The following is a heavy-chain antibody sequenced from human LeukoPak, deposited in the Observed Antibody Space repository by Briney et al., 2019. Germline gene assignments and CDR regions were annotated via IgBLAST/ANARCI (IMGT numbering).Heavy chain of an antibody. J-gene: IGHJ3*02. CDR3: ARDWVEGVPFDAFDI. CDR2: IKEDGSEK. D-gene: IGHD3-10*01. CDR1: GFTLSSYW. Sequence: GGSLRLSCAASGFTLSSYWMSWVRQAPGKGLEWVANIKEDGSEKYYVDSVKGRFTISRDNAQNSVYLHMNSLKAEDTALYYCARDWVEGVPFDAFDIWGQGTMVSVSS. V-gene: IGHV3-7*03.